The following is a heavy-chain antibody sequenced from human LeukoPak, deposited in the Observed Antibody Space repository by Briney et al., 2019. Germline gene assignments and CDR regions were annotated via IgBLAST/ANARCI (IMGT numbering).Heavy chain of an antibody. Sequence: GASVKVSCKASGGTFSSYAISWVRQALGQGLEWMGRIIPILGIANYAQKFQGRVTITADKSTSTAYMELSSLRSEDTAVYYCARPTVVGANEYYFDYWGQGTLVTVSS. J-gene: IGHJ4*02. D-gene: IGHD1-26*01. V-gene: IGHV1-69*04. CDR1: GGTFSSYA. CDR3: ARPTVVGANEYYFDY. CDR2: IIPILGIA.